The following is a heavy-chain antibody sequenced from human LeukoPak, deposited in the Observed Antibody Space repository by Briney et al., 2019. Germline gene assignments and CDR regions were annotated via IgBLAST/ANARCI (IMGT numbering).Heavy chain of an antibody. V-gene: IGHV5-51*01. CDR3: ARHYYYGSGSYLGYYYMDV. D-gene: IGHD3-10*01. CDR2: IYPGDSDT. CDR1: GYSFTSYW. Sequence: PGESLKISCKGSGYSFTSYWIGWVRQMPGKGLEWMGIIYPGDSDTRYSPSFQGQVTTSADKSISTAYLQWSSLKASDTAMYYCARHYYYGSGSYLGYYYMDVWGKGTTVTVSS. J-gene: IGHJ6*03.